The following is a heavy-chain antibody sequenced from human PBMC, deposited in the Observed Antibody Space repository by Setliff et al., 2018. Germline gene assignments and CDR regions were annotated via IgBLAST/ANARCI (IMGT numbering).Heavy chain of an antibody. Sequence: SETLSLTCAVYGASFSGSYCSWIRQSPGKGLEWIGEINHTGSPNWIGEINHSGSPNYNPSLKSRVTMSVDTSKNQFSLKLTSVTAADTAVYYCATLTMTIQIWYFDLWGRGNLVTVSS. D-gene: IGHD3-3*01. CDR2: INHSGSP. CDR3: ATLTMTIQIWYFDL. J-gene: IGHJ2*01. CDR1: GASFSGSY. V-gene: IGHV4-34*01.